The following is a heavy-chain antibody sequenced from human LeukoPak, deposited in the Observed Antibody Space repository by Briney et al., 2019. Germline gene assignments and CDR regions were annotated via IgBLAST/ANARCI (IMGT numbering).Heavy chain of an antibody. CDR2: ISTTSDYI. J-gene: IGHJ4*02. D-gene: IGHD6-13*01. CDR3: ARGGIYSQGFDY. V-gene: IGHV3-21*01. CDR1: GFTFSSAS. Sequence: GGSLRLSCAASGFTFSSASMSWVRQAPGKGLEWVSSISTTSDYIHYADSLKGRVAISRDNAKNSLYLQMNSLRAEDTAVYYCARGGIYSQGFDYWGQGSLVTVSS.